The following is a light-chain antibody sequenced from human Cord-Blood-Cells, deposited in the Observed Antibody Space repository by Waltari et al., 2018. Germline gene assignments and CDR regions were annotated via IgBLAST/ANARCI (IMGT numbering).Light chain of an antibody. J-gene: IGLJ2*01. CDR2: EVS. Sequence: QPALTQPRSVSGSPGQSVPISCTGTSTDVGGFNCVSGHQQHPGKAPKPIIYEVSNRPSGVPDRFSGSKSSNTASLTISGLQAEDEAYYYCCSYAGSYTVFGGGTKLNVL. V-gene: IGLV2-11*01. CDR1: STDVGGFNC. CDR3: CSYAGSYTV.